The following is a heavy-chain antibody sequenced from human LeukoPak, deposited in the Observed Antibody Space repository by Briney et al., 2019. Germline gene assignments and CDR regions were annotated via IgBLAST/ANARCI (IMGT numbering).Heavy chain of an antibody. J-gene: IGHJ5*02. CDR2: INPSGGST. CDR1: GYTFTSYY. CDR3: ARGRDYSSACLSYYYDSSGFNWFDP. Sequence: ASVKVSCKASGYTFTSYYMHWVRQAPGQGLEWMGIINPSGGSTSYAQKFQGRVTMTRDTSTSTVYMELSSLRSEDTAVYYCARGRDYSSACLSYYYDSSGFNWFDPWGQGTLVTVSS. V-gene: IGHV1-46*01. D-gene: IGHD3-22*01.